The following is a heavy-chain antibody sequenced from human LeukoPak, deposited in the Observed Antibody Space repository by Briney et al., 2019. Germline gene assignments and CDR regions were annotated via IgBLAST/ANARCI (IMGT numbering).Heavy chain of an antibody. Sequence: ASVKVSCKASGYTFDNFYIHWVRQAPGQGPEWMGWINGNDGSTKYAQRFQGRVIMTRVTAISTVYMDLSGLRPDDTAIYYCARDEGSTYNQLDYWRQGTLVTVSS. D-gene: IGHD1-14*01. CDR3: ARDEGSTYNQLDY. CDR1: GYTFDNFY. V-gene: IGHV1-2*02. J-gene: IGHJ4*02. CDR2: INGNDGST.